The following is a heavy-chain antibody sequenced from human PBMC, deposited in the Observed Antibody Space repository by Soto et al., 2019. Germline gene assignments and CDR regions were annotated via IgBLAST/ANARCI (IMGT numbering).Heavy chain of an antibody. CDR1: GGSISSSSYY. J-gene: IGHJ4*02. CDR3: ARLNRGVITVDY. CDR2: IYYSGST. Sequence: QLQLQESGPGLVKPSETLSLTCTVSGGSISSSSYYWGWIRQPPGKGLEWIGSIYYSGSTYYNPSLKSRVTISVDTSKNQFSLKLSSVTAADTAVYYCARLNRGVITVDYWGQGTLVTVSS. V-gene: IGHV4-39*01. D-gene: IGHD3-10*01.